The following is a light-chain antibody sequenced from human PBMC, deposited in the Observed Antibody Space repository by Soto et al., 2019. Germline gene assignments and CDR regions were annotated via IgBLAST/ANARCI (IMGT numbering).Light chain of an antibody. J-gene: IGLJ3*02. CDR1: SSDIGGYKY. CDR2: EVN. V-gene: IGLV2-14*01. CDR3: SSYTGSNTWM. Sequence: QSALTQPASVSGSPGQSITISCSGTSSDIGGYKYVSWYQQHPGKVPKLMIYEVNNRPSGVSDRFSGSKSGNTASLTISGLQAEDEADYYCSSYTGSNTWMFGGGTKLTV.